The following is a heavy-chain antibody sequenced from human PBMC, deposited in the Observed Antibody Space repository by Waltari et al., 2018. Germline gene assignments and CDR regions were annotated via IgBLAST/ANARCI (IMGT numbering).Heavy chain of an antibody. CDR1: GGSLPIYY. CDR2: IYHTGSP. D-gene: IGHD1-26*01. V-gene: IGHV4-59*08. J-gene: IGHJ6*02. CDR3: ARTALLGAPNYYAMDV. Sequence: QVQLQESGPGLVKPSETLSLTCPVSGGSLPIYYWSWIRQSPGKGLECIGYIYHTGSPLYNPSFKSRVTISVDTSKDQFSLKLTSVTAADTAVFFCARTALLGAPNYYAMDVWGQGITITVSS.